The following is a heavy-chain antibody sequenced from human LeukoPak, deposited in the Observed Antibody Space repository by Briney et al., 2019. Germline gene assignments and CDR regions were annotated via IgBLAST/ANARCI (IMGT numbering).Heavy chain of an antibody. V-gene: IGHV3-30-3*01. D-gene: IGHD3-10*01. CDR2: ISSDGTTE. CDR3: ARGRDSGSFIIDY. CDR1: GFTFASYA. J-gene: IGHJ4*02. Sequence: GGSLRLSCAGSGFTFASYAVHWVRQAPGKRLEWVAFISSDGTTEHYRDSVKGRFTLSRDNSKNTVSLQLNSLGTEDTAVYYCARGRDSGSFIIDYWGQGTLVTVSS.